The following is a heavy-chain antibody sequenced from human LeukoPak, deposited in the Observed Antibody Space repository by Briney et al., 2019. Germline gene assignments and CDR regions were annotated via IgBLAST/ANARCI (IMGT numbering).Heavy chain of an antibody. CDR1: GGSISSYY. J-gene: IGHJ4*02. V-gene: IGHV4-59*01. D-gene: IGHD3-22*01. CDR2: IYYSGST. CDR3: ARGGENYDSSGYYYGY. Sequence: SETLSLTCTVSGGSISSYYWSWIRQPPGKGLEWIGYIYYSGSTNYNPSLKSRVTISVDTPKNQFSLKLSSVTAADTAVYYCARGGENYDSSGYYYGYWGQGTLVTVSS.